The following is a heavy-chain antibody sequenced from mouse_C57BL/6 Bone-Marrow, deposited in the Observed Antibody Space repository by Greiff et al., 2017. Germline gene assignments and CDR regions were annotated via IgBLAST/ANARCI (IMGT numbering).Heavy chain of an antibody. J-gene: IGHJ4*01. CDR1: GFNIKDDY. V-gene: IGHV14-4*01. D-gene: IGHD1-1*01. Sequence: VHVKQSGAELVRPGASVKLSCTASGFNIKDDYMHWVKQRPEQGLEWIGWIDPENGDTEYASKFQGKATITADTSSNTAYLQLSSLTSEDTAVYYGTTITTVVATNAMDYWGQGTSVTVSS. CDR2: IDPENGDT. CDR3: TTITTVVATNAMDY.